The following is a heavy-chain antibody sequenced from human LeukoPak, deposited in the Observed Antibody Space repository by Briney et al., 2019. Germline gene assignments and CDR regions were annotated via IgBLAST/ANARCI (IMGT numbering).Heavy chain of an antibody. CDR2: MNPGSNDT. Sequence: VASVKVSCKASGYTFANFDVNWVRQAPGQGLEWMGWMNPGSNDTGYPQEFQGRVTITWDTSISTVYMELRSLSSEDAAVYYCARGGFHDFWSGYFKGGSYFYYMDVWGKGTTVVVSS. D-gene: IGHD3-3*01. V-gene: IGHV1-8*03. CDR3: ARGGFHDFWSGYFKGGSYFYYMDV. J-gene: IGHJ6*03. CDR1: GYTFANFD.